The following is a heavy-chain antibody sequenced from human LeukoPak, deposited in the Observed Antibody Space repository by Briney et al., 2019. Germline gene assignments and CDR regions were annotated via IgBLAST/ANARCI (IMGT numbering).Heavy chain of an antibody. CDR3: ARDPPSLYRLGLDY. Sequence: GGSLRLSCAAAGFTFSSYEMNWVRQAPGKGLEWVSYISSSSSTIYYADSVKGRFTISRDNAKNSLYLQMNSLRAEDTAVYYCARDPPSLYRLGLDYWGQGALVTVSS. CDR2: ISSSSSTI. V-gene: IGHV3-48*03. J-gene: IGHJ4*02. D-gene: IGHD5-12*01. CDR1: GFTFSSYE.